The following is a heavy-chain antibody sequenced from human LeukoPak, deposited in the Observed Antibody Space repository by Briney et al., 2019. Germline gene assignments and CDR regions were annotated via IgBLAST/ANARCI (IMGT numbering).Heavy chain of an antibody. J-gene: IGHJ6*03. CDR1: GFTFSSYE. CDR3: AKTSLSDPSGHYYYMDV. Sequence: GGSLRLSCAASGFTFSSYEMNWVRQAPGKGLEWVAFIRFDGTSEFYADSVKARFTISRDNSQNTVSLQLNNLRIEDTALYYCAKTSLSDPSGHYYYMDVWGKGTTVTISS. D-gene: IGHD3-3*01. CDR2: IRFDGTSE. V-gene: IGHV3-30*02.